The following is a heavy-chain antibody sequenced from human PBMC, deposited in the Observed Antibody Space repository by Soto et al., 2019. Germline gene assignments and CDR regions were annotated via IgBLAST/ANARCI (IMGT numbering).Heavy chain of an antibody. D-gene: IGHD3-10*01. CDR1: GASITQYY. CDR2: VSSTGST. J-gene: IGHJ5*02. V-gene: IGHV4-59*01. Sequence: PSETLSLTCTVSGASITQYYWNWIRQSPGKGLEWIVSVSSTGSTVYNPSLTSRVTVSLDTSKNQFSLTLNSVTAADTAVYYCARAGTTMVRGVISGWFDPWGQGTLVT. CDR3: ARAGTTMVRGVISGWFDP.